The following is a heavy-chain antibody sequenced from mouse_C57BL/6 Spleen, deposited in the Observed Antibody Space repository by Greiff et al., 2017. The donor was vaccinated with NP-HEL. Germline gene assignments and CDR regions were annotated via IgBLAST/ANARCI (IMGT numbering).Heavy chain of an antibody. CDR2: INPNNGGT. V-gene: IGHV1-26*01. Sequence: VQLQQSGPELVKPGASVKISCKASGYTFTDYYMNWVKQSHGKSLEWIGDINPNNGGTSYNQKFKGKATLTVDKSSSTAYMELRSLTSEDSAVYYCAVDGYYEGYFDVWGTGTTVTVSS. D-gene: IGHD2-3*01. CDR3: AVDGYYEGYFDV. J-gene: IGHJ1*03. CDR1: GYTFTDYY.